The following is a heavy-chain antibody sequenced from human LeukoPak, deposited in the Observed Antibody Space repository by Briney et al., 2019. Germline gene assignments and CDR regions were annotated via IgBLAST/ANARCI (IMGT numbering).Heavy chain of an antibody. CDR3: ARAPRGGGHYYYYMDV. Sequence: GGSLRLSCAASGFTVSTNYMSWVRQAPGKGLEWVSVIYSGGTTYYAESVKGRFTISRDNSKNTLYLQMNSLRAEDTAVYYCARAPRGGGHYYYYMDVWGKGTTVTVSS. CDR1: GFTVSTNY. V-gene: IGHV3-66*02. CDR2: IYSGGTT. J-gene: IGHJ6*03. D-gene: IGHD3-10*01.